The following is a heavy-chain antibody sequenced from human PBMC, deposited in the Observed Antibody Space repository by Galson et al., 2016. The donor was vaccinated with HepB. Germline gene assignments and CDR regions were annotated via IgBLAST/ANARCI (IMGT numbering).Heavy chain of an antibody. Sequence: SLRLSCAASGFSFSNYAMSWVRQAPGKGLEWVSGISDSGGNTYFADSVKGRFTISRDNSRNTLFLQMNSLRVEDTAVYYCAKGTTLQVHFGYFDHWGQGTVVTVSS. CDR1: GFSFSNYA. J-gene: IGHJ4*02. CDR2: ISDSGGNT. CDR3: AKGTTLQVHFGYFDH. V-gene: IGHV3-23*01. D-gene: IGHD1/OR15-1a*01.